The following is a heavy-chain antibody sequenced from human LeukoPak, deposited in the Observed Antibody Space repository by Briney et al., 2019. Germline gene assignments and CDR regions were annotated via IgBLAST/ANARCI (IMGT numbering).Heavy chain of an antibody. Sequence: GGSLRLSCAASGFTFSSYALHWVRQSPGKGLEWVAVISNDGSNKYYADSVKGRFTISRDNSKNTLYLQMNSLRPEDSAVYYCARNPTTHNYVTGGGGGFDPWGQGTLVTVSS. CDR1: GFTFSSYA. D-gene: IGHD4-11*01. V-gene: IGHV3-30-3*01. CDR3: ARNPTTHNYVTGGGGGFDP. CDR2: ISNDGSNK. J-gene: IGHJ5*02.